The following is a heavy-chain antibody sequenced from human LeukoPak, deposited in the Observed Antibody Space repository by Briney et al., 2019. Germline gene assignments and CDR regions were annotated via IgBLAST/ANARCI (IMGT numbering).Heavy chain of an antibody. Sequence: GRSLRLSCAASGFTFSSYGMHWVRQAPGKGLEWVAVIWYDGSNKYYADSVKGRFTISRDNSKNTLYLQMNSLRAEDTAVYYCARPQTTVTSFFDYWGQGTLVTVSS. CDR2: IWYDGSNK. V-gene: IGHV3-33*01. J-gene: IGHJ4*02. CDR3: ARPQTTVTSFFDY. D-gene: IGHD4-17*01. CDR1: GFTFSSYG.